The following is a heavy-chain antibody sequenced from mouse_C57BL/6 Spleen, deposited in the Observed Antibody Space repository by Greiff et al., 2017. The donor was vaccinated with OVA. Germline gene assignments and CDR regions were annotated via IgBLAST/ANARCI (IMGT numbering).Heavy chain of an antibody. J-gene: IGHJ4*01. CDR2: IDPSDSET. D-gene: IGHD3-3*01. CDR1: GYTFTSYW. CDR3: AREGSYYAMDY. V-gene: IGHV1-52*01. Sequence: VQLQQPGAELVRPGSSVKLSCKASGYTFTSYWMHWVKQRPIQGLEWIGNIDPSDSETHYNQKFKDKATLTVDTSSSTAYMQLSSLTSEDSAVYYCAREGSYYAMDYWGQGTSVTVSS.